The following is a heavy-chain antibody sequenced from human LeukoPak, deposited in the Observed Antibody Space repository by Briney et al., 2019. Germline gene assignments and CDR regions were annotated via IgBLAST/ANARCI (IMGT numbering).Heavy chain of an antibody. V-gene: IGHV3-23*01. CDR3: AKSEGFIYSCGFDY. CDR2: ISGSGGST. CDR1: GSTFSSYA. Sequence: GGSLRLSCAASGSTFSSYAMSWVRQAPGKGLEWVSAISGSGGSTYYADSVKGRFTISRDNSKNTLYLQMNSLRAEDTAVYYCAKSEGFIYSCGFDYWGQGTLVTVSS. J-gene: IGHJ4*02. D-gene: IGHD5-18*01.